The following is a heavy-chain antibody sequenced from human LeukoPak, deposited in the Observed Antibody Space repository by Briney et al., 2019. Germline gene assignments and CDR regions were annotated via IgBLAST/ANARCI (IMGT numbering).Heavy chain of an antibody. D-gene: IGHD6-13*01. J-gene: IGHJ4*02. CDR1: GFTFDDYD. V-gene: IGHV3-9*01. CDR3: AKSSMSEYYFDY. Sequence: GGSLRLFCAASGFTFDDYDMHWVRQAPGKGLEWVSGISWNSGSIVYADSVKGRFTISRDNAKNSLYLQMNSLRAEDTALYYCAKSSMSEYYFDYWGQGTLVTVSS. CDR2: ISWNSGSI.